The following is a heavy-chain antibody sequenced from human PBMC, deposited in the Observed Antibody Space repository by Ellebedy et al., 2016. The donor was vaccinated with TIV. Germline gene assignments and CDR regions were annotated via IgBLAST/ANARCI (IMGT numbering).Heavy chain of an antibody. V-gene: IGHV4-4*02. CDR2: IYLRGST. CDR1: GGSISGSNW. CDR3: ARVPRTTGSGATFYSHAMDV. J-gene: IGHJ6*02. D-gene: IGHD3-10*01. Sequence: SETLSLTCAVSGGSISGSNWWSWVRQPPEKGLEWIGQIYLRGSTDYNPSLKSRVTISVDKSKNQFSLRLSSVTAADTAVYFCARVPRTTGSGATFYSHAMDVWGQGTTVSVSS.